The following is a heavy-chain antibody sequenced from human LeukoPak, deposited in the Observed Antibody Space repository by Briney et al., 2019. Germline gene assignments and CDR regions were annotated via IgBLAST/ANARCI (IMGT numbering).Heavy chain of an antibody. J-gene: IGHJ4*02. Sequence: PGGSLRLSCAASGFTFSSYGMHWVRQAPGKGLEWVAVIWYDGSNKYYADSVKGRFTISRDNSKNTLHLQMNSLRAEDTAVYYCARDMYYGDYEIDYWGQGTLVTVSS. CDR2: IWYDGSNK. CDR1: GFTFSSYG. D-gene: IGHD4-17*01. CDR3: ARDMYYGDYEIDY. V-gene: IGHV3-33*01.